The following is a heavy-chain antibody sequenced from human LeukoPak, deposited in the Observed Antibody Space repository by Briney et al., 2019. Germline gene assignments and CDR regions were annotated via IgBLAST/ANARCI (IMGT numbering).Heavy chain of an antibody. D-gene: IGHD3-10*01. CDR1: GFTVSSNY. CDR2: IYSGGST. J-gene: IGHJ4*01. V-gene: IGHV3-53*04. CDR3: ARVRYYGSGSYYLDY. Sequence: GGSLRLSCAASGFTVSSNYMSWVRQAPGKGLEWVSVIYSGGSTYYADSVKGRFTISSHNSKNTLYLQMNSLRAEDTAVYYCARVRYYGSGSYYLDYWGHGTLVTVSS.